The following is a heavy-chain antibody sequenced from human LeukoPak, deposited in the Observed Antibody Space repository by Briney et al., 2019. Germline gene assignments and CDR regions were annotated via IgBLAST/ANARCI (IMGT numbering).Heavy chain of an antibody. CDR3: ARVGGYDFWSGQPYYYGMDV. V-gene: IGHV1-18*01. CDR1: GYTFTSYG. J-gene: IGHJ6*02. Sequence: ASVKVSCKASGYTFTSYGISWVRQAPGQGLEWMGWISAYNGNTNYAQKLQGRVTMTTDTSTSTAYMELRSLRSDDTAVYYCARVGGYDFWSGQPYYYGMDVWGQGTTVTVSS. D-gene: IGHD3-3*01. CDR2: ISAYNGNT.